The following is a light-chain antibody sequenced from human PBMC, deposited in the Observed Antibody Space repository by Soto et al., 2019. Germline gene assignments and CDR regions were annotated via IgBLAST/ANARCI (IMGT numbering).Light chain of an antibody. CDR1: SSDVGGYNY. V-gene: IGLV2-8*01. Sequence: QSALTQPHSASGSPGQSVTISCTGTSSDVGGYNYVSWYQQHPGKAPKLMISEVSKRPSGVPDRFSGSKSCNTSSLTVSWLQAEDEADYYCSSFAGNNNLVYGGGTKVTVL. CDR3: SSFAGNNNLV. J-gene: IGLJ2*01. CDR2: EVS.